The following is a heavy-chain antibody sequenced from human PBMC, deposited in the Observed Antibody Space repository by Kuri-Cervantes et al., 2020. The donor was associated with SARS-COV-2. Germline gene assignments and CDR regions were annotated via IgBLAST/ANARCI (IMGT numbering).Heavy chain of an antibody. CDR2: ISDSGSGT. V-gene: IGHV3-23*01. Sequence: GGSLRLSCAASGFTFNNYAMHWVRQTPGKGLEWVSGISDSGSGTYYVDSVKGRFIISRDNSKNTLYLQMNSLRAEDTAIYYCAKKMGPTSMPFDSWGQGNQVTVSS. D-gene: IGHD1-26*01. CDR1: GFTFNNYA. J-gene: IGHJ4*02. CDR3: AKKMGPTSMPFDS.